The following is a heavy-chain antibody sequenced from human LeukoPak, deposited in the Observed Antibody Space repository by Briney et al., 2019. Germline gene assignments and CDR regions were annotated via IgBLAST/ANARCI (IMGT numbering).Heavy chain of an antibody. D-gene: IGHD2-8*02. Sequence: GGSLRLSCAASGSTFSRYWMSWARQAPGKGLEWVANIKQDGGEKYYVDSVKGRFTISRDNAKNSLYLQMNSLRAEDTAVYYCGRDVSRGAGGAFDIWGQGTMGTVSS. CDR2: IKQDGGEK. V-gene: IGHV3-7*01. CDR3: GRDVSRGAGGAFDI. CDR1: GSTFSRYW. J-gene: IGHJ3*02.